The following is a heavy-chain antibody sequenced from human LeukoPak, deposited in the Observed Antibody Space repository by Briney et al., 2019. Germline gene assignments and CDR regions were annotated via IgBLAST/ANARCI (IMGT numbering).Heavy chain of an antibody. CDR2: ISSSSSYI. CDR1: GFTFSSYS. CDR3: ARGNPPGAGPYYYYYYMDV. J-gene: IGHJ6*03. Sequence: PGGSLRLSCAASGFTFSSYSMNWVRQAPGKGLEWVSSISSSSSYIYYADSVKGRFTISRDNAKNSLYLQMNSLRAEDTAVYYCARGNPPGAGPYYYYYYMDVWGKGTTVTVSS. D-gene: IGHD4-17*01. V-gene: IGHV3-21*01.